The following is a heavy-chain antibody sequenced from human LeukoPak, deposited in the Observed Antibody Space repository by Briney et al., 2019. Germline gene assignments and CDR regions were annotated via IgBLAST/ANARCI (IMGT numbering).Heavy chain of an antibody. J-gene: IGHJ6*02. CDR1: GYTFTSYD. CDR3: ATPMGILTGFGTNYYYYGMDV. Sequence: EASVKVSCKASGYTFTSYDINWVRQATGQGLEWMGWMNPNSGNTGYAQKFQGRVTMTRNTSISTAYMELSSLRSEDTAVYYCATPMGILTGFGTNYYYYGMDVWGQGTTVTVSS. CDR2: MNPNSGNT. V-gene: IGHV1-8*01. D-gene: IGHD3-9*01.